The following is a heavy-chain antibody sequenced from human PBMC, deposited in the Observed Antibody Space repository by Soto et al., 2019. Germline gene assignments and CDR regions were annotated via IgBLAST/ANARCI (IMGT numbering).Heavy chain of an antibody. CDR2: ISGSGSKT. CDR3: AKGLSPSYIDISTGPDY. V-gene: IGHV3-23*01. Sequence: EVQLLESGGGLVQPGGSLRLSYTASGFTFSTYAMNWVRQAPGKGLEWVSVISGSGSKTYYADSVKGRFTISRDNSKKTLFLQMNSLRAEDTAVYYCAKGLSPSYIDISTGPDYWGQGTLVTVSS. CDR1: GFTFSTYA. J-gene: IGHJ4*02. D-gene: IGHD3-9*01.